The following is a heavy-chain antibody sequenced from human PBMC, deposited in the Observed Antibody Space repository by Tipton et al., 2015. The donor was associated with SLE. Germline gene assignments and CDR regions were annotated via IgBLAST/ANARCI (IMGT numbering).Heavy chain of an antibody. D-gene: IGHD4-11*01. Sequence: TLSLTCTVSGGSIGNYYWNWIRQPPGKGLEWLGYIHYSGSTNNNPSLKSRVTISIDTSKNEFSLKLSSMTAADTAVYYCARRSDDYSNWFDPWGQGTQVTVSS. CDR2: IHYSGST. J-gene: IGHJ5*02. CDR1: GGSIGNYY. V-gene: IGHV4-59*12. CDR3: ARRSDDYSNWFDP.